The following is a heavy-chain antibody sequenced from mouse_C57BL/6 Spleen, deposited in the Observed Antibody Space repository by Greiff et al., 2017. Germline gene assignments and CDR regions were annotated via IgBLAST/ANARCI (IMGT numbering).Heavy chain of an antibody. CDR2: IRNKANGYTT. Sequence: EVKVVESGGGLVQPGGSLSLSCAASGFTFTDYYMSWVRQPPGQALEWLGFIRNKANGYTTEYSASVKGRFTISRDNSQSILYLQMNALRAEDSATYYCARYGWLEYYFDYWGQGTTLTVSS. V-gene: IGHV7-3*01. CDR1: GFTFTDYY. CDR3: ARYGWLEYYFDY. J-gene: IGHJ2*01. D-gene: IGHD1-1*02.